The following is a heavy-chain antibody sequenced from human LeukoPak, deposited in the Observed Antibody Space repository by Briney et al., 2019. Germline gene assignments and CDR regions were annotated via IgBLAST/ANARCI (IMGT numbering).Heavy chain of an antibody. D-gene: IGHD3-22*01. Sequence: ASVKVSCKASGYTFTSYDINWVRQATGQGLEWMGWMNPNSGNTGYAQKFQGRVTMTTDTSTSTAYMELRSLRSDDTAVYYCARDVPKYYYDSSGYYYYYYGMDVWGQGTTVTVSS. J-gene: IGHJ6*02. CDR2: MNPNSGNT. V-gene: IGHV1-8*01. CDR3: ARDVPKYYYDSSGYYYYYYGMDV. CDR1: GYTFTSYD.